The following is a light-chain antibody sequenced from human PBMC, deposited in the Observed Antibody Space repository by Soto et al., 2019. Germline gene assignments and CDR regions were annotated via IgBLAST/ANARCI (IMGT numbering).Light chain of an antibody. J-gene: IGKJ5*01. CDR1: QNVSRSY. CDR2: GAC. V-gene: IGKV3-20*01. CDR3: QQYGNFPIT. Sequence: EIVLTQSPGTLSLSPGERATLSCRASQNVSRSYLAWYQQKPGQAPGLLISGACKRATGIPDRFSGSGSGTDFTLTISRLESEDFAVYYRQQYGNFPITFGQGTRLDIK.